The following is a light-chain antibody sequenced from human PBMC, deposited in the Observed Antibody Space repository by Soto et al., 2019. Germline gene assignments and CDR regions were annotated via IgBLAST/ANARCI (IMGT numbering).Light chain of an antibody. V-gene: IGKV3-20*01. CDR3: QQYGSSPIT. J-gene: IGKJ5*01. Sequence: EIVLTQSPGTLSLSPGERATLSCRASQSVSSSYLAWYHQKPGQAPRLLIYAAWGSATGIPDRFRGSGSGTDFTLTTSRLEPDDLAVYYCQQYGSSPITVGQGPRLEIK. CDR1: QSVSSSY. CDR2: AAW.